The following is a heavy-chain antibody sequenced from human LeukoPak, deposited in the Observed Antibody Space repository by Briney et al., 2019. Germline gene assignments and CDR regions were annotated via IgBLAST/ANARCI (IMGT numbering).Heavy chain of an antibody. CDR3: ATFQAYANSGHLRPYFDY. J-gene: IGHJ4*02. V-gene: IGHV1-24*01. CDR1: GYSLTELA. CDR2: SDPEDVKT. Sequence: ASVKVSCKISGYSLTELAIHWVRQAPGKGLEWMGGSDPEDVKTSFAEKFQDRVTFTEDTSTDTAFMELSRLRSDDTAVYYCATFQAYANSGHLRPYFDYWGQGTLVTVSS. D-gene: IGHD2-8*01.